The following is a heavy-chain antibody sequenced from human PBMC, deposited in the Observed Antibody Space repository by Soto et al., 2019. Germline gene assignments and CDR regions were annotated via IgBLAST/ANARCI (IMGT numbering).Heavy chain of an antibody. V-gene: IGHV3-23*01. J-gene: IGHJ4*02. CDR2: IGGRGSST. CDR1: GFTFNNYA. Sequence: EVQLLESGGGLVQPGGSLRLSCVASGFTFNNYAMSWVRQAPGKGLEWVSAIGGRGSSTYYADSVKGRFTISRDNSKNTLYLHMDXLRAXXTALYYCAKDSDYYDFWSAVLDYWGQGTLVTV. CDR3: AKDSDYYDFWSAVLDY. D-gene: IGHD3-3*01.